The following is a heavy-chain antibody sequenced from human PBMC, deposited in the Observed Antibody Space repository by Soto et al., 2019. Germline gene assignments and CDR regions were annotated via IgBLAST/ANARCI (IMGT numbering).Heavy chain of an antibody. CDR1: GGSISSSSYH. CDR3: ARPLALYGDYVFDY. J-gene: IGHJ4*02. V-gene: IGHV4-39*01. Sequence: HLQLQESGPGLVKPSETLSLTCTVSGGSISSSSYHWGWIRQPPGKGLEWIGSIYFSGSTYYNPSLKSRVTISVDTSKNQFSLKLSSVTAADTAVYYCARPLALYGDYVFDYWGQGTLVTVSS. CDR2: IYFSGST. D-gene: IGHD4-17*01.